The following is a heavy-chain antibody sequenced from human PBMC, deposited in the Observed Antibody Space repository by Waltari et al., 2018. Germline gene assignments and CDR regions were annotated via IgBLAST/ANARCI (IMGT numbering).Heavy chain of an antibody. D-gene: IGHD3-16*01. CDR2: IYQAGGT. CDR1: GVSISSGGYA. CDR3: VRENGILGDRRWIDP. Sequence: QVRLQESGPGLVKPSQTLTLTCNVSGVSISSGGYAWRWVRQSPGRGLEWLGYIYQAGGTDYNASLQGRVFMAVDPSKNQFSLEVISVTVADTAVYYCVRENGILGDRRWIDPWGQGTLVTVSS. V-gene: IGHV4-30-4*01. J-gene: IGHJ5*02.